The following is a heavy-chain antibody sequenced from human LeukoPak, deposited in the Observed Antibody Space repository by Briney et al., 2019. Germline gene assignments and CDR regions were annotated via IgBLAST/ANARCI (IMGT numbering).Heavy chain of an antibody. D-gene: IGHD3-10*01. V-gene: IGHV1-18*01. CDR1: GGTFSSYA. J-gene: IGHJ4*02. CDR3: VREAGTRFDY. CDR2: ISVYNGNT. Sequence: ASVKVSCKASGGTFSSYAITWVRQAPGQGLEWMGWISVYNGNTKYAQRLQGRVTMTTDTSTSTAYMELRSLRSDDTAVYYCVREAGTRFDYWGQGNLVTVSS.